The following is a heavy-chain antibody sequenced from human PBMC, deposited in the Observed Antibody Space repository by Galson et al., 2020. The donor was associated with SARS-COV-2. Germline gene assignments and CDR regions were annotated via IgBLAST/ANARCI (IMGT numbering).Heavy chain of an antibody. J-gene: IGHJ6*03. CDR1: GFTFSDYY. CDR3: ARAGGPPYYYYYMDV. CDR2: ISSSGNTI. D-gene: IGHD3-10*01. Sequence: GESLKISCAASGFTFSDYYMSWIRQAPGKGLEWVSYISSSGNTIYYADSVKGRFTISRDNAKNSLYLQMNSLRAEDTAVYYCARAGGPPYYYYYMDVWGKGTTVTVSS. V-gene: IGHV3-11*01.